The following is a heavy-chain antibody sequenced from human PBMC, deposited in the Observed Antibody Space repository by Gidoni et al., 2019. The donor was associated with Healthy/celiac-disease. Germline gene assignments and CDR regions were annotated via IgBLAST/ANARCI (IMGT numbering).Heavy chain of an antibody. CDR1: GFTFSRYG. CDR3: AKGGVVTPYNWFDP. Sequence: QVQLVESGGGVVQPGRSLRLSCAVSGFTFSRYGMHWVRQATGKGLEWVAVISYDGSNKYYADSVKGRFTISRDNSKNTLYLQMNSLRAEDTAVYYCAKGGVVTPYNWFDPWGQGTLVTVSS. V-gene: IGHV3-30*18. D-gene: IGHD3-3*01. CDR2: ISYDGSNK. J-gene: IGHJ5*02.